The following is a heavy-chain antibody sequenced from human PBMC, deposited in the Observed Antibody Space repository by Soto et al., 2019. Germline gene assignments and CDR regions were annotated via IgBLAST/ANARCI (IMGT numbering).Heavy chain of an antibody. D-gene: IGHD4-17*01. CDR3: ARGRGGDYGGNSGYYDY. CDR2: IWYDGSKK. Sequence: QVQLVESGGGVVQPGTSLRLSCAASGFTFSGHGMHWVRQAPGKGLEWMAVIWYDGSKKYYGDSVKGRFTISRDNSKNTLFLQMNSLRVEHTAVYYCARGRGGDYGGNSGYYDYWGQGTLVTVSS. J-gene: IGHJ4*02. CDR1: GFTFSGHG. V-gene: IGHV3-33*01.